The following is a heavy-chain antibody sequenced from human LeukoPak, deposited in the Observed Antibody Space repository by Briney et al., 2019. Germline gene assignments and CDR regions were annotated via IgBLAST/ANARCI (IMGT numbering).Heavy chain of an antibody. CDR3: ARRKRRYDFWSGYYAFDY. CDR2: IYPGDSDT. V-gene: IGHV5-51*01. D-gene: IGHD3-3*01. J-gene: IGHJ4*02. Sequence: GESLKISCKGSGYRFTSYWIGWVRPMPGKGLEWMGIIYPGDSDTRYSPSFQGQVTISADNSTSTAYLQWSSLKASDTAMYYCARRKRRYDFWSGYYAFDYWGQGTLVTVSS. CDR1: GYRFTSYW.